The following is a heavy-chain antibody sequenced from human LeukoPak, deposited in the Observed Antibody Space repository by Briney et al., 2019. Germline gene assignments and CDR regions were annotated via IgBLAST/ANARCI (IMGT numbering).Heavy chain of an antibody. CDR3: ASLQIDY. Sequence: GGSLRLSCAASGFTFSSYAMHWVRQAPGKGLEWVAVISYDGSDKYYADSVKGRFTISRDNSKNTLYLQMNSLRAEDTAVYYCASLQIDYWGQGTLVTVSS. CDR1: GFTFSSYA. J-gene: IGHJ4*02. V-gene: IGHV3-30-3*01. CDR2: ISYDGSDK. D-gene: IGHD4-11*01.